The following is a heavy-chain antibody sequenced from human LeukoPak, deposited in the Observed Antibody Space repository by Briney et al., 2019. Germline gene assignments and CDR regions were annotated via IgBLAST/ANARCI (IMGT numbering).Heavy chain of an antibody. CDR1: GFTFSSYA. CDR2: IIPIFGTA. Sequence: PGGSLRLSCAASGFTFSSYAISWVRQAPGQGLEWMGGIIPIFGTANYAQKFQGRVTITADESTSTAYMELSSLRSEDTAVYYCARGYCSSTSCPNNCFDCPYGMDVWGQGTTVTVSS. V-gene: IGHV1-69*01. J-gene: IGHJ6*02. CDR3: ARGYCSSTSCPNNCFDCPYGMDV. D-gene: IGHD2-2*01.